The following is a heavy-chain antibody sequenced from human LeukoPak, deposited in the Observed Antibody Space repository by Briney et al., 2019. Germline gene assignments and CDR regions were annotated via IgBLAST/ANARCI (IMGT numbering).Heavy chain of an antibody. D-gene: IGHD5-24*01. Sequence: GGSLRLSCAASGFTFSSYSMNWVRQAPGRGLEWVSSISSSSSYIYYADSVKGRFTISRDNAKNSLYLQMNSLRAEDTAVYYCARDGRDGYNYIPLDYWGQGTLVTVSS. CDR1: GFTFSSYS. CDR2: ISSSSSYI. J-gene: IGHJ4*02. CDR3: ARDGRDGYNYIPLDY. V-gene: IGHV3-21*01.